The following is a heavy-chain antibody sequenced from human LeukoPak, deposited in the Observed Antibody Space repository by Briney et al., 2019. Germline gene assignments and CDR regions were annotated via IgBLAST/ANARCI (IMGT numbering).Heavy chain of an antibody. V-gene: IGHV3-7*01. CDR3: AKDRSPYYDSSGHYTRGGYYFDY. J-gene: IGHJ4*02. Sequence: GGSLRLSCAASGFPFSSYWMAWVRQAPGKGLEWVASIKQDGGETFYVDSVKGRFTIPRDNAKNSLYLQMNSLRAEDTAVYYCAKDRSPYYDSSGHYTRGGYYFDYWGQGTLVRVSS. CDR1: GFPFSSYW. CDR2: IKQDGGET. D-gene: IGHD3-22*01.